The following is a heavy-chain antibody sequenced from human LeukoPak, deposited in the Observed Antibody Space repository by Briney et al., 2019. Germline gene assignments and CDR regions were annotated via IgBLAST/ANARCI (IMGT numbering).Heavy chain of an antibody. Sequence: GGSLRLSCAASGFTLSDYYMSWIRQAPGKGLEWVSYISSSGSTIYYADSVKGRFTISRDNAKNSLYLQMNSLRAEDTAVYYCARGDIVVVPAAMDYWGQGTLVTVSS. J-gene: IGHJ4*02. V-gene: IGHV3-11*04. CDR2: ISSSGSTI. D-gene: IGHD2-2*01. CDR1: GFTLSDYY. CDR3: ARGDIVVVPAAMDY.